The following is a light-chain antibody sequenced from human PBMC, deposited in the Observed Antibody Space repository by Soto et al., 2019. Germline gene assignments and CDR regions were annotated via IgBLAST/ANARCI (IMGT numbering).Light chain of an antibody. V-gene: IGKV1-5*01. Sequence: IQMTQSPSTLSASVGDRVTITCRASQTIDSSLAWYQQRPGKAPNLLIYDVSSLQRGVPSRFSGSGSGTEFTLTISSLQPGDFATYYCQQYKSYSTWTFGQGTKVDIK. CDR3: QQYKSYSTWT. CDR2: DVS. CDR1: QTIDSS. J-gene: IGKJ1*01.